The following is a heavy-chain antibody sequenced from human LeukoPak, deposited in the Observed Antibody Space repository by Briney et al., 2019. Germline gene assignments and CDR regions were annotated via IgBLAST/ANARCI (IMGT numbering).Heavy chain of an antibody. CDR1: GGSISSYY. Sequence: PSETLSLTCTVSGGSISSYYWSWIRQPPGKGLEWIGYIYYSGGTNYNPSLKSRVTISADTSKNQFSLKLSSVTAADTAVYYCARGQGSSWTGWFDPWGQGTLVTVSS. D-gene: IGHD6-13*01. V-gene: IGHV4-59*01. CDR3: ARGQGSSWTGWFDP. J-gene: IGHJ5*02. CDR2: IYYSGGT.